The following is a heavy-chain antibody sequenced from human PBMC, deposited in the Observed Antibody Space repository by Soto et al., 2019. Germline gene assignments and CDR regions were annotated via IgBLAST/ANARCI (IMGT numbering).Heavy chain of an antibody. J-gene: IGHJ3*02. CDR1: GGSFSGYY. CDR2: INHSGST. V-gene: IGHV4-34*01. CDR3: ARDRAYDYVWGSYRRHEDAFDI. D-gene: IGHD3-16*02. Sequence: PSETLSLTCAVYGGSFSGYYWSWIRQPPGKGLEWIGEINHSGSTNYNPSLKSRVTISVDTSKNQFSLKLSSVTAADTAVYYCARDRAYDYVWGSYRRHEDAFDIWGQGTMVTVSS.